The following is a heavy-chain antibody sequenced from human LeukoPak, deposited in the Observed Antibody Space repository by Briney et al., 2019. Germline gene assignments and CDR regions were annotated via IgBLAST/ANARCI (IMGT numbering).Heavy chain of an antibody. CDR3: ARDRLRFLEWLTDYYYGMDV. CDR2: IIPILGIA. CDR1: GGTFSSYA. V-gene: IGHV1-69*04. J-gene: IGHJ6*02. D-gene: IGHD3-3*01. Sequence: SVKVSCKASGGTFSSYAISWVRQAPGQGLEWMGRIIPILGIANYAQKFQGRVTITADKSTSTAYMELSSLRSEDTAMYYCARDRLRFLEWLTDYYYGMDVWGQGTTVTVSS.